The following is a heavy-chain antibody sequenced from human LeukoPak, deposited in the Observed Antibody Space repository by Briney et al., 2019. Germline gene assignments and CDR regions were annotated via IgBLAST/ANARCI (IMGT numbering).Heavy chain of an antibody. Sequence: SHTLSLTFGIAGYSVSINSASWNWISQSPSKGLEWLGRTYYRSRWNNDYAESVKSRIIINPDTSKNTLSLQMRSVSTEDTAVYYCSRGSDFRMWGHGTLVTVSS. CDR3: SRGSDFRM. J-gene: IGHJ3*02. CDR1: GYSVSINSAS. D-gene: IGHD3-3*01. V-gene: IGHV6-1*01. CDR2: TYYRSRWNN.